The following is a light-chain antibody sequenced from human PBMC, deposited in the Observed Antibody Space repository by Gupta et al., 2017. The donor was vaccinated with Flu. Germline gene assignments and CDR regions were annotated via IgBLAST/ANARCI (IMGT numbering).Light chain of an antibody. CDR1: QSIGSW. V-gene: IGKV1-5*03. CDR2: KAS. Sequence: PSTLSASVGDRVAITCRASQSIGSWLAWYQQKPGKAPKLLIYKASRLQSGVSSGISGSGSGTEFTLTISNLQPDDFASYYCQQDSDCPRTFGQGTKVEIK. J-gene: IGKJ1*01. CDR3: QQDSDCPRT.